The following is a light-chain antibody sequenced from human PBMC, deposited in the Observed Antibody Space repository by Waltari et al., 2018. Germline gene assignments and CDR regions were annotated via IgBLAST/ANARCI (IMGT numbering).Light chain of an antibody. J-gene: IGKJ4*01. CDR3: QQFNNWPQT. CDR2: GAS. Sequence: EVVMTQSPATLSVSPGERATLSCRASQSVSRDLAWYQQNPGQAPRRLIYGASTRTTGGPARFTGSGSGAEFSLTISSLQSEDVAIYYCQQFNNWPQTFGGGTQVEIK. V-gene: IGKV3-15*01. CDR1: QSVSRD.